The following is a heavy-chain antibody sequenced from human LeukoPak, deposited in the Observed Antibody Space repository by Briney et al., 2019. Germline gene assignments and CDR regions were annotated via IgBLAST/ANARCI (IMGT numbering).Heavy chain of an antibody. Sequence: SVKVSCKASGGTFSSYAISWVRQAPGQGLEWMGGIIPIFGTANYAQKFQGRVTITTDESTSTAYMELSSLRSEDTAVYYCARSNWNDDWFDPWGQGTLVTVS. D-gene: IGHD1-20*01. V-gene: IGHV1-69*05. CDR1: GGTFSSYA. J-gene: IGHJ5*02. CDR2: IIPIFGTA. CDR3: ARSNWNDDWFDP.